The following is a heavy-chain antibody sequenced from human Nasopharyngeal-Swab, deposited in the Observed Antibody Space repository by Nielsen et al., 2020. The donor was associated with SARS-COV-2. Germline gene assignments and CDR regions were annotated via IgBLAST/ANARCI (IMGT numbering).Heavy chain of an antibody. CDR1: GFTFSSYA. J-gene: IGHJ4*02. Sequence: GESLKISCAASGFTFSSYAMSWVRQAPGKGLEWVSAISGSGGSTYYADSVKGRFTISRDNSKNTPYLQMNSLRAEDTAVYYCAEDGSGSYDFDYWGQGTLVTVSS. CDR3: AEDGSGSYDFDY. V-gene: IGHV3-23*01. D-gene: IGHD3-10*01. CDR2: ISGSGGST.